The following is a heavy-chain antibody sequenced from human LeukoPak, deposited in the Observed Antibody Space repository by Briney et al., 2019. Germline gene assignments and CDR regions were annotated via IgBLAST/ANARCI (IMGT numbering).Heavy chain of an antibody. D-gene: IGHD5-24*01. V-gene: IGHV4-59*01. CDR1: GGSISSYY. Sequence: SETLSLTCTVSGGSISSYYWSWIRQPPGKGLEWIGYIYYSGSTNYNPSLKSRVTVSVDTSKHQFSLRLSSVTAADTAVYYCAGYKRIPLDYWGQGTLVTVSS. J-gene: IGHJ4*02. CDR2: IYYSGST. CDR3: AGYKRIPLDY.